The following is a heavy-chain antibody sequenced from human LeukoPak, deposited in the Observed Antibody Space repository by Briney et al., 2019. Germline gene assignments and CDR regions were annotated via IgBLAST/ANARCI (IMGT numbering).Heavy chain of an antibody. Sequence: SETPSLTCAVSGYSISSGYYWGWIRQPPGKGLEWIGSIYRSGSTYYNPSLKSRVTISVDTSKNQFSLKLSSVTAADTAVYYCARQTYYDFWSGWSDYYYYMDVWGKGTTVSVSS. CDR2: IYRSGST. V-gene: IGHV4-38-2*01. J-gene: IGHJ6*03. CDR3: ARQTYYDFWSGWSDYYYYMDV. CDR1: GYSISSGYY. D-gene: IGHD3-3*01.